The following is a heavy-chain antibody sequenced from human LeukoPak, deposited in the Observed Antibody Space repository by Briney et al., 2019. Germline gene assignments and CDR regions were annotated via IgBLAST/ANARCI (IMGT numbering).Heavy chain of an antibody. J-gene: IGHJ4*02. CDR1: GDSVSGISFY. CDR2: IQYSGST. V-gene: IGHV4-39*01. D-gene: IGHD1-14*01. Sequence: SETLSLTCTVSGDSVSGISFYWSWIRQPPGEGLQYIGYIQYSGSTYYNPSLKSRVTISADTSKNQFSLRLSSVTAADAAVYYCARMGDEPPPYFDYWGQGMRVSVSS. CDR3: ARMGDEPPPYFDY.